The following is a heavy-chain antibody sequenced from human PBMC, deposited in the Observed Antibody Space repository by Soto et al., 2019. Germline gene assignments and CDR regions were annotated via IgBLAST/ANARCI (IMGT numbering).Heavy chain of an antibody. CDR2: ISGSGGST. CDR3: AKGGYDYSNYALLYYYYGMDV. D-gene: IGHD4-4*01. Sequence: QPGGSLRLSCAASGFTFSSYAMSWVRQAPGKGLEWVSAISGSGGSTYYADSVKGRFTISRDNSKNTLYLQMNSLRAEDTAVYYCAKGGYDYSNYALLYYYYGMDVWGQGTTVTVSS. V-gene: IGHV3-23*01. J-gene: IGHJ6*02. CDR1: GFTFSSYA.